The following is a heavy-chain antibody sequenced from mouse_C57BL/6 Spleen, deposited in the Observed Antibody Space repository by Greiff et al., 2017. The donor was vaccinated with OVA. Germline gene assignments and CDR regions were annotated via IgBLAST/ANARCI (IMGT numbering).Heavy chain of an antibody. D-gene: IGHD2-2*01. Sequence: EVQLQESGPGLVKPSQSLSLTCSVTGYSITSGYYWNWIRQFPGNKLEWMGYISYDGSNNYNPSLKNRISITRDTSKNQFFLKLNSVTTEDTATYYCARDQSGYDAWFAYWGQGTLVTVSA. CDR3: ARDQSGYDAWFAY. CDR2: ISYDGSN. CDR1: GYSITSGYY. V-gene: IGHV3-6*01. J-gene: IGHJ3*01.